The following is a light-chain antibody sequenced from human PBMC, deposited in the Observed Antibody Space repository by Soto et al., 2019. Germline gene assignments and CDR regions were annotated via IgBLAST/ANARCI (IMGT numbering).Light chain of an antibody. CDR3: QPYSSSST. CDR2: DAS. CDR1: QSISNW. Sequence: IHMTQSPSTLPASLGDRATITCRASQSISNWLAWYQQKPGKAPNLLIYDASSLQSGVPSRFSGIGFGTEFTLTISSMNPGDFATYYCQPYSSSSTFGQGTKV. J-gene: IGKJ1*01. V-gene: IGKV1-5*01.